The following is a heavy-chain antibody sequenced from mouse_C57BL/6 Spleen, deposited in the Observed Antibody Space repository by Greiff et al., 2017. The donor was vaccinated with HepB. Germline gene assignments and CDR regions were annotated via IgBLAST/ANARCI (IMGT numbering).Heavy chain of an antibody. Sequence: VKLMESGPELVKPGASVKISCKASGYAFSSSWMNWVKQRPGKGLEWIGRIYPGDGDTNYNGKFKGKATLTADKSSSTAYMQLSSLTSEDSAVYFWARTLSLNAMDYWGQGTSVTVSS. V-gene: IGHV1-82*01. J-gene: IGHJ4*01. CDR3: ARTLSLNAMDY. CDR2: IYPGDGDT. CDR1: GYAFSSSW.